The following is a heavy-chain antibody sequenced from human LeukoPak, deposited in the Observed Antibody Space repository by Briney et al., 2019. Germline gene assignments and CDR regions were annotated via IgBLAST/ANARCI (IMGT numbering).Heavy chain of an antibody. CDR1: GFTFSSYA. V-gene: IGHV3-23*01. Sequence: GGSLRLSCAASGFTFSSYAMSWVRQAPGKGLEWVSGITGSGGSATYADSVKGRFTISRDNSRNTLYLQMNNLRAEDTAVYYCANLYGDYGDYWGQGALVTVSS. CDR3: ANLYGDYGDY. D-gene: IGHD4-17*01. J-gene: IGHJ4*02. CDR2: ITGSGGSA.